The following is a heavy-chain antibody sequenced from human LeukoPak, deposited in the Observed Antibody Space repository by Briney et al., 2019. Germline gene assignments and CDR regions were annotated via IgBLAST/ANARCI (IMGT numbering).Heavy chain of an antibody. Sequence: GESLKISCKGSGYSFTSYWIGWVRQMPGKGLEWMGIIYPGDSDTRYSPSFQGQVTISADKSISTAYLQWSSLKASDTAMYYCARGSGRATQLVLVYFDYWGQGTLVTVSS. CDR3: ARGSGRATQLVLVYFDY. D-gene: IGHD6-6*01. CDR1: GYSFTSYW. V-gene: IGHV5-51*01. CDR2: IYPGDSDT. J-gene: IGHJ4*02.